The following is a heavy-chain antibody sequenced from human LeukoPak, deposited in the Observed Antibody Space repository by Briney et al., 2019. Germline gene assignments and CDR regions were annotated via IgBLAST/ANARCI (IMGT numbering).Heavy chain of an antibody. CDR1: GFSFSGHW. V-gene: IGHV3-74*01. CDR2: ISPTGSTT. D-gene: IGHD3-3*01. Sequence: GGSLRLSCIASGFSFSGHWMHWARQLPGKGLVWVSRISPTGSTTSYADSVKGRFTVSRDNAKNTLYLQVNNLRAEDTAVYYCARQVVGGYYTNWFDPWGQGTLVTVSS. J-gene: IGHJ5*02. CDR3: ARQVVGGYYTNWFDP.